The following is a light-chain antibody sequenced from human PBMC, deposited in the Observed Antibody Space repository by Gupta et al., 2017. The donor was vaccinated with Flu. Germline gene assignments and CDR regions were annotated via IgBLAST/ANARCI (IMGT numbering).Light chain of an antibody. CDR2: VAS. CDR3: QHLNGYPLT. CDR1: QDISSD. V-gene: IGKV1-9*01. Sequence: IQLTQSPSFLSASVGDRVTITCRASQDISSDLAWYQQRPGKPPNLLIYVASTLQSGVPSRFSGSGSGTEFTLTISSLQPEDFATYYCQHLNGYPLTFGGGTKVEIK. J-gene: IGKJ4*01.